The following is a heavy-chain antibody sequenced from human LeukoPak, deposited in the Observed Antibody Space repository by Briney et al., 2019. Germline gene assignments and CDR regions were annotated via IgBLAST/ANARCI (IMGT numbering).Heavy chain of an antibody. V-gene: IGHV3-13*01. CDR2: IGTAGDT. Sequence: GGSLRLSCAASGFTLSSYDMHWVRQATGKGLEWVSAIGTAGDTYYPGSVKGRFTISRENAKNSLYLQMNSLRAGDTAVYYCARANYDILTGSEYFDYWGQGTLVTVSS. CDR3: ARANYDILTGSEYFDY. J-gene: IGHJ4*02. CDR1: GFTLSSYD. D-gene: IGHD3-9*01.